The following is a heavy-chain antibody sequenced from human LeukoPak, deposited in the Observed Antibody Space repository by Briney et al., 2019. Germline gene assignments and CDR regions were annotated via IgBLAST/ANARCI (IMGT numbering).Heavy chain of an antibody. Sequence: GGSLRLSCLAPGFTFNSLSMNWVRQVPGKGLEWVSHITGTGRTTHYSDSVKGRFSISRDNAKNSLFLQMDSLRVEDTGVYYCATDGDGHGGYALHYWGQGILVAVSS. D-gene: IGHD5-18*01. CDR2: ITGTGRTT. J-gene: IGHJ4*02. V-gene: IGHV3-48*01. CDR3: ATDGDGHGGYALHY. CDR1: GFTFNSLS.